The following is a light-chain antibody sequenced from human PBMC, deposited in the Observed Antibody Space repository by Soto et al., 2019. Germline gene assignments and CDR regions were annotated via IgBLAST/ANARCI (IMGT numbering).Light chain of an antibody. V-gene: IGLV2-14*03. CDR3: SSYTSSYTYI. CDR1: SSDVGGYNF. J-gene: IGLJ1*01. CDR2: DVS. Sequence: QSVLTQPASVSGSPGQSVTISCAGTSSDVGGYNFVSWYQQHPGKAPQLMIYDVSSRPSGVSNRFSGSKSGNTASLTISGIKAEDEADYYCSSYTSSYTYIFGTGTKXTVL.